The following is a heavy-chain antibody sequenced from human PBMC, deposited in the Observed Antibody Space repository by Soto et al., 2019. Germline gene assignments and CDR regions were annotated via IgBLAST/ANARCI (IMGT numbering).Heavy chain of an antibody. J-gene: IGHJ5*02. CDR1: GGSISKFY. CDR3: ARDGSKSLRDWFDP. Sequence: SETLSLTCNVSGGSISKFYWAWIRKTAGNGLEWMGRVYATGTTDYNPSLRSRVAMSVDISKKTFSLRLRSVTGADSGVSYCARDGSKSLRDWFDPWGQGILVTVSP. CDR2: VYATGTT. V-gene: IGHV4-4*07.